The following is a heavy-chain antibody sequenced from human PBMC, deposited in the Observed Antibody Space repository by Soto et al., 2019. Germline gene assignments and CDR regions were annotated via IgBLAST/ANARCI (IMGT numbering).Heavy chain of an antibody. J-gene: IGHJ4*02. CDR2: INPSDGST. D-gene: IGHD6-13*01. CDR1: GYTFTTQY. V-gene: IGHV1-46*01. CDR3: ARAPEQRLVDRFDY. Sequence: QVQLVQSGAEVKKPGASVKVSCKASGYTFTTQYIHWVRQAPGQGLEWMGIINPSDGSTSYTQKFQGRVIMTRDTSTSTVHMELSSLRSDDTAVYYCARAPEQRLVDRFDYWGQGTLVTVSS.